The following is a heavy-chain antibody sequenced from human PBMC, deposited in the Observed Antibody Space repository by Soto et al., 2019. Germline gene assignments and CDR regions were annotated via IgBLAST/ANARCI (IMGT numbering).Heavy chain of an antibody. J-gene: IGHJ5*02. V-gene: IGHV4-34*01. D-gene: IGHD3-10*01. Sequence: PSETLSLTCAVYGGSFSGYYWSWIRQPPGKGLEWIGEINHSGSTNYNPSLKSRVTISVDTSKNQFSLKLSSVTAADTAVYYCARFLYYYGPPRFDPWGQGTLVTVSS. CDR2: INHSGST. CDR1: GGSFSGYY. CDR3: ARFLYYYGPPRFDP.